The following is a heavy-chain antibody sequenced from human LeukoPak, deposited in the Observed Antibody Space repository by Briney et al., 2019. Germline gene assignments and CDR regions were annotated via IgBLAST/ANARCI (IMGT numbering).Heavy chain of an antibody. Sequence: PSETLSLTFTVSGDSIRGYYWSSIRQPPGRGLEWIGYIYYSGSTKYNPSLKSRVTISVDTSKNQFSLKLTSVTAADTAVYYCARRRYVEAAGYDYWGQGTLVTVSS. CDR1: GDSIRGYY. D-gene: IGHD6-13*01. V-gene: IGHV4-59*08. CDR2: IYYSGST. CDR3: ARRRYVEAAGYDY. J-gene: IGHJ4*02.